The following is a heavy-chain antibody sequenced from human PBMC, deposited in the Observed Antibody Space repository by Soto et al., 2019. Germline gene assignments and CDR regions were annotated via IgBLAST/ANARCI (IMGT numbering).Heavy chain of an antibody. Sequence: EVQLVESGGGLVQPGGSLRVSCAASGFTFSDYWMSWARQTPGKGLEWVANIKEDGSQKYYADSVKGRFTISRDNAKNVLYLEMKYLSAEDTAIYYCARTGTTHFWGQGTLVTVSS. CDR1: GFTFSDYW. J-gene: IGHJ4*02. D-gene: IGHD1-1*01. V-gene: IGHV3-7*01. CDR2: IKEDGSQK. CDR3: ARTGTTHF.